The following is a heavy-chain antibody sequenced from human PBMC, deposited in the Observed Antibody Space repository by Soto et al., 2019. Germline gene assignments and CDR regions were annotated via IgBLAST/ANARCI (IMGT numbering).Heavy chain of an antibody. V-gene: IGHV3-30-3*01. Sequence: QVQLVESGGGVVQPGRSLRLSCAASGFSFSISPMHWVRQAPGKGPEWVALISYDGTNKFYADSVKGRVTISRDNSKSPLYLQVDSLGPEDAAVYYCARDPKTSGGQHWAFNYFDSWGQGTLVTVSS. D-gene: IGHD7-27*01. J-gene: IGHJ4*02. CDR3: ARDPKTSGGQHWAFNYFDS. CDR2: ISYDGTNK. CDR1: GFSFSISP.